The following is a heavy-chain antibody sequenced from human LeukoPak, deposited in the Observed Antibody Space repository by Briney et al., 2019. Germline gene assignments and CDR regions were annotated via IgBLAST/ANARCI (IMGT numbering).Heavy chain of an antibody. J-gene: IGHJ4*02. D-gene: IGHD2-15*01. CDR1: GYTFTSYD. Sequence: ASVKVSCKASGYTFTSYDINWVRQATGQGLEWMGWMNPNSGNTGYAQKFQGRVTMTRNTSISTAYMELSSLRSEDTAVYYCARSLPEVAAIDYWGQGTLVTVSS. CDR3: ARSLPEVAAIDY. V-gene: IGHV1-8*01. CDR2: MNPNSGNT.